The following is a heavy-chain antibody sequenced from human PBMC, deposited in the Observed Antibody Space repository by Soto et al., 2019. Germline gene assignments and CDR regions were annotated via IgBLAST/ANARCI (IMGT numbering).Heavy chain of an antibody. CDR2: INAGNGNT. Sequence: ASVKVSCKASGYTFTSYAMHWVRQAPGQRLEWMGWINAGNGNTKYSQKFQGRVTITRDTSASTACMELSSLRSEDTAVYYCARDPSNYYYSSGYQYYCYGKDDWGHGTTVTVSS. J-gene: IGHJ6*02. CDR1: GYTFTSYA. CDR3: ARDPSNYYYSSGYQYYCYGKDD. V-gene: IGHV1-3*01. D-gene: IGHD3-22*01.